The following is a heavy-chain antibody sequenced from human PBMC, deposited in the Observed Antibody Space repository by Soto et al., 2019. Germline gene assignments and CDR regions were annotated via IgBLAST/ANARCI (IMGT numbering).Heavy chain of an antibody. D-gene: IGHD3-3*02. CDR1: GFTFSSYA. J-gene: IGHJ4*02. CDR2: ISGSGGST. CDR3: APDGSLGFDY. V-gene: IGHV3-23*01. Sequence: PGGPLRLSCAASGFTFSSYAMSWVRQAPGKGLEWVSAISGSGGSTYYADSVKGRFTISRDNSKNTLYLQMNSLRAEDTAVYYCAPDGSLGFDYWGQGTLVTVSS.